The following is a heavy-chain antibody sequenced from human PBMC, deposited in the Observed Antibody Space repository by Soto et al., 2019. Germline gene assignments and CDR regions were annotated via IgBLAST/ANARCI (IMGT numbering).Heavy chain of an antibody. V-gene: IGHV1-2*04. CDR3: ARELGYYDSSGYRGSDAFDI. J-gene: IGHJ3*02. CDR1: GYTFTGYY. CDR2: INPNSGGT. D-gene: IGHD3-22*01. Sequence: ASVKVSCKASGYTFTGYYMHWVRQAPGQGLERMGWINPNSGGTNYAQKFQGWVTMTRDTSISTAYMELSRLRSDDTAVYYCARELGYYDSSGYRGSDAFDIWGQGTMVTVSS.